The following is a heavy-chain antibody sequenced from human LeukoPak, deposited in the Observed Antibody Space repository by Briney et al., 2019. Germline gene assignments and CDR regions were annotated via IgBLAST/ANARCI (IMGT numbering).Heavy chain of an antibody. J-gene: IGHJ4*02. CDR1: GYTFTGYD. CDR3: ARGGRLIYRTRGFDY. V-gene: IGHV1-8*02. D-gene: IGHD2-2*01. Sequence: SVKVSCKASGYTFTGYDINWERQATGQGLEWRGRMNPNSGNTSYAQKFQGRVTMNRNTSITTAYMELSSLRSEDTAVYYCARGGRLIYRTRGFDYWGQGTPVTVST. CDR2: MNPNSGNT.